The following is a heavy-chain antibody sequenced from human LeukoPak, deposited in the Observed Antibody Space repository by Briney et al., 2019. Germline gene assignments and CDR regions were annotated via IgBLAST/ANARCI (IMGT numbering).Heavy chain of an antibody. Sequence: PSETLSLTCTVSGGSICSGDYYWSWIRQPPGTGLEWIGYIYYSGSTYYNPSLKSRVTISVDTSKNQFSLKLSSVTAADTAVYYCAREHCTNGVCYTANWFDPWGQGTLVTVSS. CDR1: GGSICSGDYY. CDR2: IYYSGST. CDR3: AREHCTNGVCYTANWFDP. D-gene: IGHD2-8*01. V-gene: IGHV4-30-4*01. J-gene: IGHJ5*02.